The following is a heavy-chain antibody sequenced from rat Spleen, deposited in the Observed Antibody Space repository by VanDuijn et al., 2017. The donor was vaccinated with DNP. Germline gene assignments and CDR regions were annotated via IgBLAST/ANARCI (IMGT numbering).Heavy chain of an antibody. D-gene: IGHD1-2*01. Sequence: EVQLVESGGGSVQPGRSLKLSCAASGFTFSNSDMAWVRQAPTKSLEWVASITNSGGNTYYRDSVKGRFTISRDNAENTVYLQMSSLRSEDTSTYYCASWAPIAPISTSNYWGQGVMVTVSS. CDR3: ASWAPIAPISTSNY. V-gene: IGHV5S13*01. CDR2: ITNSGGNT. J-gene: IGHJ2*01. CDR1: GFTFSNSD.